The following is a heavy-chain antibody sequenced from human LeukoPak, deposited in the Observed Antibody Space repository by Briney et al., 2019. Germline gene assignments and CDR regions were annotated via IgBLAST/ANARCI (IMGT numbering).Heavy chain of an antibody. Sequence: GGSLRLSCAASGFTFSEYTMHWVRQAPSKGLELVAVISHDGREIYYADSVKGRFTISRDDSMSTMYLQMNSLRAEDTALYYCARGRSDSGAYCYFGSWGQGTPVTVSS. CDR2: ISHDGREI. V-gene: IGHV3-30*03. J-gene: IGHJ4*02. CDR3: ARGRSDSGAYCYFGS. D-gene: IGHD3-22*01. CDR1: GFTFSEYT.